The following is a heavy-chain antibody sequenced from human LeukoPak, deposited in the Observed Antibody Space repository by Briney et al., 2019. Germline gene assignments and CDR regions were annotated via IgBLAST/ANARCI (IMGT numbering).Heavy chain of an antibody. J-gene: IGHJ2*01. CDR1: GGSISSYY. CDR3: AREIAVAGKVRYFDL. D-gene: IGHD6-19*01. Sequence: PSETLSLTCTVSGGSISSYYWSWIRQPPGKGLEWIGYIYYSGSTNYNPSLKSRVTISVDTSKNQFSLKLSSVTAADTAVYYCAREIAVAGKVRYFDLWGRGTLVTVSS. CDR2: IYYSGST. V-gene: IGHV4-59*01.